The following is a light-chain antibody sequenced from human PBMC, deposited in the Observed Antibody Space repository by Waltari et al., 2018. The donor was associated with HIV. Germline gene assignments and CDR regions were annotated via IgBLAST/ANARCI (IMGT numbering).Light chain of an antibody. V-gene: IGLV1-47*01. J-gene: IGLJ3*02. CDR3: AAWDASLSVWV. Sequence: QSVLTQPPSASGTPGQRVTISCSGSSSNIGSKYVYWYRQLPGTAPKLLLYRSNQRPSGVPDRFSGSKSGTSASLAISGLRSENEADYYCAAWDASLSVWVFGGGTKLTVL. CDR2: RSN. CDR1: SSNIGSKY.